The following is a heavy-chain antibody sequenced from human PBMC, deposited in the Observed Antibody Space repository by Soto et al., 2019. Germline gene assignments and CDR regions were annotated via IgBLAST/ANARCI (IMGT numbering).Heavy chain of an antibody. Sequence: PGGSLRLSCAASGFTFSNYAMSWVRQAPGKGLQWIGRIRSNADGGTADLAAPVRGRFSISRDDSTDTLYLQLNSLQLDDTAVYFCSTALRRDSALGAYWGQGTLVTVSS. J-gene: IGHJ4*02. V-gene: IGHV3-15*01. CDR1: GFTFSNYA. CDR3: STALRRDSALGAY. CDR2: IRSNADGGTA. D-gene: IGHD3-16*01.